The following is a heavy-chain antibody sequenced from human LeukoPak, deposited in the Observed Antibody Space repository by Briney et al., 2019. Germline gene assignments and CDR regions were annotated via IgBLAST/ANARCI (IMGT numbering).Heavy chain of an antibody. CDR2: IKQDGSEK. J-gene: IGHJ4*02. CDR3: AKLGQLWLLSYFDY. CDR1: GGSIRTSNW. V-gene: IGHV3-7*03. D-gene: IGHD5-18*01. Sequence: PSGTLSLTCAVSGGSIRTSNWWTWVRQAPGKGLEWVANIKQDGSEKYYVDSVKGRFTISRDNAKNSLYLQMNSLRAEDAAVYFCAKLGQLWLLSYFDYWGQGTLVTVSS.